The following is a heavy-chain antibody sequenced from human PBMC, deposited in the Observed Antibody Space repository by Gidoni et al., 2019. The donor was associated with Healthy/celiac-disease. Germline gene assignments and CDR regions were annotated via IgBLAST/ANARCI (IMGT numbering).Heavy chain of an antibody. D-gene: IGHD6-13*01. V-gene: IGHV4-39*07. CDR1: GGSISSSSYY. CDR3: ARVIGEYGYSSSWYDY. CDR2: IYYSGST. J-gene: IGHJ4*02. Sequence: QLQLQESGPGLVKPSETLSLTCTVSGGSISSSSYYWGWIRQPPGKGLGWIGSIYYSGSTYYNPSLKSRVTISVDTSKNQFSLKLSSVTAADTAVYYCARVIGEYGYSSSWYDYWGQGTLVTVSS.